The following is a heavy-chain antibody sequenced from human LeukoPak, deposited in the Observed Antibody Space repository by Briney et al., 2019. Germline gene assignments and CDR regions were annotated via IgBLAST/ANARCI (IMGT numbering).Heavy chain of an antibody. J-gene: IGHJ6*03. CDR3: ARNTGIAAVGNPSYYFYYYMDV. D-gene: IGHD6-13*01. Sequence: SQTLSLTCTVSGASISSGGYYWSWIRQYPGKGLEWIGCIYDSGSTFYTPSLKSRVSISLDTSKNRFSLRVISVTAADTAVYFCARNTGIAAVGNPSYYFYYYMDVWGKGTTVTVSS. V-gene: IGHV4-31*03. CDR2: IYDSGST. CDR1: GASISSGGYY.